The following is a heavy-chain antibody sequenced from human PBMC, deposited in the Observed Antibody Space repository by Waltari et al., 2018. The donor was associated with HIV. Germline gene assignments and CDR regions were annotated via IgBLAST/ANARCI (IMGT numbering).Heavy chain of an antibody. CDR1: GFTFSAYW. CDR2: IKQDGSEK. CDR3: AGRSPARRLNWFDP. V-gene: IGHV3-7*01. D-gene: IGHD4-17*01. Sequence: EVQLVESGGGLVQPGGSLRLSCAGPGFTFSAYWMSWVRQAPGKGLEWVANIKQDGSEKYYVDSVKGRFTISRDNAKNSLYLQMNSLRAEDTAVYYCAGRSPARRLNWFDPWGQGTLVTVSS. J-gene: IGHJ5*02.